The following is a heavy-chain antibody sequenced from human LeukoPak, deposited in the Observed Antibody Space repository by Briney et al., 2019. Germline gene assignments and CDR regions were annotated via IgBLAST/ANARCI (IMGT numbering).Heavy chain of an antibody. CDR2: IYYSGSA. Sequence: PSETLSLTCTVSGGSISSTIDYWGWIRQPPGKGLEWIGTIYYSGSAYCNPSLKSRVTISVDTSKNQFSLKLSFVTAADTAAYYCARDLGADPYYFDNWGQGTLVSVSS. V-gene: IGHV4-39*07. CDR3: ARDLGADPYYFDN. J-gene: IGHJ4*02. CDR1: GGSISSTIDY.